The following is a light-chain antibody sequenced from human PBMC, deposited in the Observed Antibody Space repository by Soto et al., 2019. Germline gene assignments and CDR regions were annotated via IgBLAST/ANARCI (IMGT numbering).Light chain of an antibody. V-gene: IGKV3-11*01. Sequence: EIVLTQSPATLSLSPGAAATLSCRASQSVSSHLAWYQQKPGQAPRLLIYDASNRATGIPGRFSGSGSGTDFALTISSLEPEDFAVYYCQQRSSWPLTFGGGTKVEIK. CDR3: QQRSSWPLT. J-gene: IGKJ4*01. CDR2: DAS. CDR1: QSVSSH.